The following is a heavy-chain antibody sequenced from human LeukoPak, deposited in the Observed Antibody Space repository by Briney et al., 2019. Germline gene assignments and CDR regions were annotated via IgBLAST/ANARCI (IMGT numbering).Heavy chain of an antibody. CDR3: ARQIPDYYYCYIDV. CDR1: GGAISSSHYY. CDR2: IYYSGTT. V-gene: IGHV4-39*01. D-gene: IGHD2-21*01. J-gene: IGHJ6*03. Sequence: PSETLSLTCTVSGGAISSSHYYWGWIRQPPGKGLEWIGTIYYSGTTYYNPSLESRVTISEDTSKNQFSLTLKSVTAADTAVYYCARQIPDYYYCYIDVWGKGTTVTVSS.